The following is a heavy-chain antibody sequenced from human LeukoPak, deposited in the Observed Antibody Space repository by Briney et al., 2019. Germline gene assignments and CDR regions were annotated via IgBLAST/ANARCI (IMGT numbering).Heavy chain of an antibody. CDR2: INGDGSST. Sequence: GGSPRLSCSASGFTFSSYWMHWVRQATVKGRIWLSRINGDGSSTSYADCVKGRFTIYRDNAKNTLYLQMNSLRAEDTAVYYCARDGLGSAHAYWGQGTLGTVS. CDR1: GFTFSSYW. D-gene: IGHD3/OR15-3a*01. V-gene: IGHV3-74*01. CDR3: ARDGLGSAHAY. J-gene: IGHJ4*02.